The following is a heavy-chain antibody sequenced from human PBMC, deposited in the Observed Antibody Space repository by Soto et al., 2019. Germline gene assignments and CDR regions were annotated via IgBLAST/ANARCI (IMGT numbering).Heavy chain of an antibody. Sequence: PGGSLRLSCAASGFSFNSYWMHWVRQAPGKGLEWVSGISGSGGSTYYADSVKDRFTISRDNSKNTLYLQMNSLRAEDTAVYYCAKEAIGYSYGLTNFDYWGQATLVTVSS. CDR2: ISGSGGST. V-gene: IGHV3-23*01. CDR1: GFSFNSYW. J-gene: IGHJ4*02. CDR3: AKEAIGYSYGLTNFDY. D-gene: IGHD5-18*01.